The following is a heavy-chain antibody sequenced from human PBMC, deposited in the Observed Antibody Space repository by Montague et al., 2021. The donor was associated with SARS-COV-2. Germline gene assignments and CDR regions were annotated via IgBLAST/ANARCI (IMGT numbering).Heavy chain of an antibody. D-gene: IGHD6-13*01. V-gene: IGHV4-61*02. J-gene: IGHJ6*02. CDR3: AGVSVGEAARGTFYHGMDV. CDR1: GGSFSSRSYY. CDR2: VYITGST. Sequence: TLSLTCTVSGGSFSSRSYYWSWIRQSAGKGLEFLGSVYITGSTNYNPSLESRVTTSIDTSKNQFSLKLSSVTAADTAVYYCAGVSVGEAARGTFYHGMDVWGQGTTVTVSS.